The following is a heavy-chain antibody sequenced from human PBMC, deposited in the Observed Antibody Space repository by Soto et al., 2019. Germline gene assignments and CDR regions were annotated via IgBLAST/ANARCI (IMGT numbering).Heavy chain of an antibody. CDR1: GYTFTSYD. J-gene: IGHJ5*02. V-gene: IGHV1-8*01. Sequence: QVQLVQSGAEVKKPGASVKVSCKASGYTFTSYDINWVRQATGQGLEWMGWMNPNSGNTGYAQKFQGRVTMTRNTSISTVYIELTSLRSEATAVYYCARSPKSVGVKNYNWFDPCAQGTLVTVSS. CDR2: MNPNSGNT. D-gene: IGHD2-8*01. CDR3: ARSPKSVGVKNYNWFDP.